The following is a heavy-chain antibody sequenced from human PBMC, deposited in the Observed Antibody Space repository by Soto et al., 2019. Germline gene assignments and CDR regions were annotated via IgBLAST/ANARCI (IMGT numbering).Heavy chain of an antibody. J-gene: IGHJ4*02. Sequence: GASVKVSCKASGYTFTASYIHWLRQAPGQGLEWMGWINPDSGITNYARKFQGRVTLTGDTSISTAYMELNTLKLSSVTAADTAVYYCARARTNYYGRAYFDYWGQGTLVTVSS. CDR2: INPDSGIT. CDR3: ARARTNYYGRAYFDY. D-gene: IGHD3-22*01. CDR1: GYTFTASY. V-gene: IGHV1-2*02.